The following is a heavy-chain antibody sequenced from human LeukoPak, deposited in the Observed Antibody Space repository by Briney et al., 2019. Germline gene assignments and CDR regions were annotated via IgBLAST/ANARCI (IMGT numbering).Heavy chain of an antibody. D-gene: IGHD3-10*01. J-gene: IGHJ4*02. CDR3: TKRSRGYYDY. CDR1: GFTVSTDN. V-gene: IGHV3-66*02. Sequence: GSLRLSYAASGFTVSTDNMSWVRQVPGKGLEWVSVVYSGNDGTNYADSVRGRFTISRDDSKNMVYLQMNNLRLEDAAVYYCTKRSRGYYDYWGQGTLVTVSS. CDR2: VYSGNDGT.